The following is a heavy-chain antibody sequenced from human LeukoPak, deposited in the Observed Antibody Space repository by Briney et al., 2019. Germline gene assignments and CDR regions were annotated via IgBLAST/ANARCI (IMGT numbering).Heavy chain of an antibody. CDR1: GGTFSSYA. CDR3: ARPSYYYGSGSQQAYYYYGMDV. Sequence: SVKVTCKASGGTFSSYAISWVRQAPGQGLEWMGGIIPIFRTANYAQKFQGRVTITADESTSTAYMELSSLRSEDTAVYYCARPSYYYGSGSQQAYYYYGMDVWGQGTTVTVS. V-gene: IGHV1-69*01. CDR2: IIPIFRTA. D-gene: IGHD3-10*01. J-gene: IGHJ6*02.